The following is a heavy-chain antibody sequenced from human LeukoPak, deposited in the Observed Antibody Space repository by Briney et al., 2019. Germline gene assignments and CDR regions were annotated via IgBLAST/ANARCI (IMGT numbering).Heavy chain of an antibody. J-gene: IGHJ3*02. V-gene: IGHV3-9*03. CDR3: AKPYSSSWYAFDAFDI. D-gene: IGHD6-13*01. Sequence: VRSLRLSCVASGFTFDDYAMHWVRQAPGKGLEWVSGIGGNSVNVGYADSVKGRFTISRDNAKNSLYLQMNSLRAEDMALYYCAKPYSSSWYAFDAFDIWGQGTMVTVSS. CDR1: GFTFDDYA. CDR2: IGGNSVNV.